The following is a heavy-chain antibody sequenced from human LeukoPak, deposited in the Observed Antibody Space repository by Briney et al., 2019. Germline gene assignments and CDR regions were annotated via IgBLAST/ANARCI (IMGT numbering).Heavy chain of an antibody. CDR3: AKEAYSSSFPLVPWYGMDV. V-gene: IGHV3-30*18. Sequence: PGGSLRLSCAASGFTFSSYGMHWVRQAPGKGLEWVAVISYDGSNKYYADSVKGRFTISRDNSKNTLYLQMNSLRAEDTAVYYCAKEAYSSSFPLVPWYGMDVWGQGTTVTVSS. CDR2: ISYDGSNK. J-gene: IGHJ6*02. CDR1: GFTFSSYG. D-gene: IGHD6-13*01.